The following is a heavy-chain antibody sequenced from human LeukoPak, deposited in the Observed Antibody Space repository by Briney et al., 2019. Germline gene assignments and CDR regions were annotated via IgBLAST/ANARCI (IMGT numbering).Heavy chain of an antibody. J-gene: IGHJ4*02. D-gene: IGHD3-16*01. CDR2: ISYDGSNK. CDR1: RFTFSSYA. V-gene: IGHV3-30-3*01. CDR3: ARDQRGEVLDY. Sequence: QTGGSLRLSCAASRFTFSSYAMHWVRQAPGKGLEWVAVISYDGSNKYYADSVKGRFTISRDNSKNTLYLQMNSLRAEDTAVYYCARDQRGEVLDYWGQGTLVTVSS.